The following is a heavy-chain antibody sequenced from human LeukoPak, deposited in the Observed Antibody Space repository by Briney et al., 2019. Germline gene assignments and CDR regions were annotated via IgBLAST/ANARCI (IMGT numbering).Heavy chain of an antibody. V-gene: IGHV3-21*01. Sequence: GGSLRLSCAASGYTFSGFSVNWVRQAPGKGLEWVSSISVRSNYRYYADSVRGRFTISRDDARDSLFLQMNSLRAEDTAVYFCVRLRRNSDRSGYYYYYDWGQGTLVTVSS. J-gene: IGHJ4*02. CDR3: VRLRRNSDRSGYYYYYD. CDR2: ISVRSNYR. D-gene: IGHD3-22*01. CDR1: GYTFSGFS.